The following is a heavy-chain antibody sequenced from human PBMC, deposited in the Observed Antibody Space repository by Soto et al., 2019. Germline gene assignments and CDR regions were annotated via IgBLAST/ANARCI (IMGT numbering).Heavy chain of an antibody. Sequence: GSVKDSFKASGYPFTGYYMHLVRQAPGQGLEWMGWINTNSGGTNYAQKFQGRVTMTRDTSISTAYMELSRLRSDDTAVYYCARCELGAGLKPIRPTKVAGLNSALYYWGQGTLVTVSS. V-gene: IGHV1-2*02. J-gene: IGHJ4*02. D-gene: IGHD6-19*01. CDR1: GYPFTGYY. CDR3: ARCELGAGLKPIRPTKVAGLNSALYY. CDR2: INTNSGGT.